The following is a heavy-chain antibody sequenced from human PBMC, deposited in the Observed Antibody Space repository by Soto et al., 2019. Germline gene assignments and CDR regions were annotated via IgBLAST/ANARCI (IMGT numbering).Heavy chain of an antibody. V-gene: IGHV1-8*02. D-gene: IGHD1-1*01. Sequence: ASVKVSCEASGYTFRSYAVHWVRQAPGQGLEWMGWMNPNSGNTSYAQKFQGRVTMTRNTSISTAYMELSSLRSEDTAVYYCARSVRAFDIWGQGTMVTVSS. CDR2: MNPNSGNT. CDR1: GYTFRSYA. CDR3: ARSVRAFDI. J-gene: IGHJ3*02.